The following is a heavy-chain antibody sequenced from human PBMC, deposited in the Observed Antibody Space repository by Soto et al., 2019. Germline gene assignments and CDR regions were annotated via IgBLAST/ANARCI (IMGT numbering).Heavy chain of an antibody. CDR3: SNFGSGSYFDY. D-gene: IGHD3-10*01. CDR1: GFTFTDYG. J-gene: IGHJ4*02. V-gene: IGHV3-49*03. CDR2: IRIKAYGGTA. Sequence: GGSLRLSCRVSGFTFTDYGMSWFRQAPGKGLEWVAFIRIKAYGGTAEYAASVKGRFTISRDDSKNIAYLQMNSLKTEDTAVYYCSNFGSGSYFDYWGQGTLVTVSS.